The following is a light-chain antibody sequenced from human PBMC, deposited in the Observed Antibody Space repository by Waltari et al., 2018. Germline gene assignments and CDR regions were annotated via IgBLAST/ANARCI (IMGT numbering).Light chain of an antibody. CDR1: QSVLYSSNNKNY. V-gene: IGKV4-1*01. CDR3: QQYYSIPLT. CDR2: WAS. J-gene: IGKJ4*01. Sequence: IVMTQSADSLAVSLGERATINCKSSQSVLYSSNNKNYLAWYQQKPGQPPKLLIYWASTRESGVPDRLTGSGSGTDFTLTISSLQAEDVAVYYCQQYYSIPLTFGGGTTVEIK.